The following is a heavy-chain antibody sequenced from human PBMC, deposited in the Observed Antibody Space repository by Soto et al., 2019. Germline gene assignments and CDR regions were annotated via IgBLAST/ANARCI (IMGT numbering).Heavy chain of an antibody. V-gene: IGHV1-69*01. Sequence: QVQLVQSGAEVKKPGSSVKVSCKASGGTFSSYAISWVRQAPGQGLEWMGGIIPIFGTANYAQKFQGRVTITVDESTSTAYMELSSLRSEDTAVYYCASSGYSSSWVGYYYGMDVWGQGTTVTVSS. CDR1: GGTFSSYA. J-gene: IGHJ6*02. CDR2: IIPIFGTA. D-gene: IGHD6-13*01. CDR3: ASSGYSSSWVGYYYGMDV.